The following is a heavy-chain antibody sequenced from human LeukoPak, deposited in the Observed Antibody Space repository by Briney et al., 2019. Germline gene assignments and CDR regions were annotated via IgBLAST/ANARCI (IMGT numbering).Heavy chain of an antibody. CDR3: ARGDDSGAHYPSRFDL. V-gene: IGHV4-59*01. J-gene: IGHJ2*01. CDR1: GDFLNNSL. D-gene: IGHD3-22*01. CDR2: VSYSGNT. Sequence: SETLSLTCTVSGDFLNNSLWTWIRQPSGEGLEWSGDVSYSGNTNHNPSLKSRVTMSVDTSKNSFSRTVTSVTAADTAVYFCARGDDSGAHYPSRFDLWGRGTLVTVSS.